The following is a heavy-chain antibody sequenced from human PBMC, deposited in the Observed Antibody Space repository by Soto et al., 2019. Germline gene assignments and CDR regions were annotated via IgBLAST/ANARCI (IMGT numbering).Heavy chain of an antibody. J-gene: IGHJ6*02. V-gene: IGHV4-34*01. CDR2: INHSGST. D-gene: IGHD3-3*01. CDR3: ARGFWVTIFGVVIPNYYYYGMDV. CDR1: GGSFSGYY. Sequence: NPSETLSLTCAVYGGSFSGYYWSWIRQPPGKGLEWIGEINHSGSTNYNPSLKSRVTISVDTSKNQFSLKLSSVTAADTAVYYCARGFWVTIFGVVIPNYYYYGMDVWGQGTTVTVSS.